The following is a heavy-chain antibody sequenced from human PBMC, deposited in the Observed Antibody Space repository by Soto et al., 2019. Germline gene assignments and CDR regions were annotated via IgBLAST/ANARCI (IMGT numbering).Heavy chain of an antibody. V-gene: IGHV4-30-4*01. J-gene: IGHJ5*02. D-gene: IGHD3-10*01. CDR3: AREVITMVRGVTINWFDP. CDR1: GGSISSGDYY. CDR2: IYYSGST. Sequence: PSETLSLTCTVSGGSISSGDYYWSWIRQHPEKGLERIGYIYYSGSTYYNTSHKSRVTISVDTSKNQFSLKLSSVTAADTAVYYCAREVITMVRGVTINWFDPWGQGTLVTVSS.